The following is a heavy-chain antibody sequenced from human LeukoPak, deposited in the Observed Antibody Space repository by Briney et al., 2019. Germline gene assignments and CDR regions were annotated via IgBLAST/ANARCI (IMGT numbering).Heavy chain of an antibody. CDR2: ISWNSGSI. V-gene: IGHV3-9*01. CDR1: GFTFDDYA. Sequence: GGSLRLSCSASGFTFDDYAMHWVRQAAGKGLEWVSGISWNSGSIGYADSMKGRFTVSRDNAKNSLYLQMNSLRAEDTASYYCANERGYRRGWDSAHFDYWGHGPLVTVSS. J-gene: IGHJ4*01. CDR3: ANERGYRRGWDSAHFDY. D-gene: IGHD6-19*01.